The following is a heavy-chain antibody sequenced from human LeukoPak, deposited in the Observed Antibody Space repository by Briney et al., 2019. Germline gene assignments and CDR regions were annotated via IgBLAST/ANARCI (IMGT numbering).Heavy chain of an antibody. V-gene: IGHV3-30*03. CDR3: ASPDTPHYYDSSGYFDY. CDR2: ISYDGSNK. CDR1: GFTFSSYG. Sequence: PGGSLRLSCAASGFTFSSYGMHWVRQAPGKGLEWVAVISYDGSNKYYADSVKGRFTISRDNSKNTLYLQMNRLRAEDTAVYYCASPDTPHYYDSSGYFDYWGQGTLVTVSS. J-gene: IGHJ4*02. D-gene: IGHD3-22*01.